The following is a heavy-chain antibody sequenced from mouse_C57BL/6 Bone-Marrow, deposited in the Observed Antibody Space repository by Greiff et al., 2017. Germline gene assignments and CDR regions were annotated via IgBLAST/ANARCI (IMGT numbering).Heavy chain of an antibody. V-gene: IGHV5-6*01. CDR2: ISSGGSYT. CDR3: ARPRCDGFAY. J-gene: IGHJ3*01. Sequence: EVKLQESGGDLVKPGGSLKLSCAASGFTFSSYGMSWVRQTPDKRLEWVATISSGGSYTYYPDSVKGRCTISRDNAKNTLYLQMSSLKSEDTAMYYCARPRCDGFAYWGQGTLVTVSA. CDR1: GFTFSSYG.